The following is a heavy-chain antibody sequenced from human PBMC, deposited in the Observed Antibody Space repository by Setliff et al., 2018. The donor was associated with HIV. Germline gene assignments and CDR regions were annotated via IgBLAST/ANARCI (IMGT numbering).Heavy chain of an antibody. CDR1: GGSISNSY. V-gene: IGHV4-4*08. CDR2: IYTSGST. Sequence: SETLSLTCTVSGGSISNSYWTWIRQPPGKGLEWIGYIYTSGSTNYNPSLKSRVIISVDTSKNQFSLKLSSVTAADTAVYYCAGSIVVVTGYYGHYFDYWGQGTLVTVSS. D-gene: IGHD2-21*02. J-gene: IGHJ4*02. CDR3: AGSIVVVTGYYGHYFDY.